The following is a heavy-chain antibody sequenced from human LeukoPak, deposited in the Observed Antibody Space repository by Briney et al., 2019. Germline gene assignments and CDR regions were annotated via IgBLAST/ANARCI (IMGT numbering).Heavy chain of an antibody. D-gene: IGHD4-23*01. V-gene: IGHV3-21*01. CDR3: ARDGHDYGGNSDAFDT. CDR1: GFTFSSYS. CDR2: ISSSSSYI. J-gene: IGHJ3*02. Sequence: TGGSLRLSCAASGFTFSSYSMTWVRQAPGKGLEWVSSISSSSSYIYYADSVKGRFTISRDNAKNSLYLQMNSLRAEDTAVYYCARDGHDYGGNSDAFDTWGQGTMVTVSS.